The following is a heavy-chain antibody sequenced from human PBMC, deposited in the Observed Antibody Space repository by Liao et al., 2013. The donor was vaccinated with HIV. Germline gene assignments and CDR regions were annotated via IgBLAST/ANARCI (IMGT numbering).Heavy chain of an antibody. J-gene: IGHJ6*03. CDR3: ARDRSVSLYGDPRNYYYMDV. D-gene: IGHD4-17*01. Sequence: QVQLQQWGAGLLRPSETLSLTCAVYGGSFSGYYWSWIRQSTGKGLEWIGEINYSGGTNLNPTLENRLAMSIDTSKNQISLKLNSVTSADTAVYYCARDRSVSLYGDPRNYYYMDVWGQGTTVTVSS. CDR1: GGSFSGYY. CDR2: INYSGGT. V-gene: IGHV4-34*02.